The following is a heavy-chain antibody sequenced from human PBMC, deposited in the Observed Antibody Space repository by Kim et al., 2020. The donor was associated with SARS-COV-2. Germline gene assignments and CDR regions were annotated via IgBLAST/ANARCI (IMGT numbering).Heavy chain of an antibody. Sequence: SETLSLTCSVSGGSIRRSSRYWGWVRQPPGRGLEWIGSISYSGSTYYNPSLKSRVTLSVDTSKNQFSLKVTSVTAADTATYFCAIRGDNSVDDPFDMWG. J-gene: IGHJ3*02. CDR1: GGSIRRSSRY. D-gene: IGHD3-22*01. CDR2: ISYSGST. V-gene: IGHV4-39*01. CDR3: AIRGDNSVDDPFDM.